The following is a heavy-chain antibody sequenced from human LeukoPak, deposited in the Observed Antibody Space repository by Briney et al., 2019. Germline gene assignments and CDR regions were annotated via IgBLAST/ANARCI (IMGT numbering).Heavy chain of an antibody. Sequence: ASVKVSCKASKSTFKAYFVHWVRQAPGQGLEWVGWISPNNGVTNLAQKFEGWVTMTRDTSTSTASMEVTRLRSDDTAVYYCAVGSYKAFDVWGQGTMVTVSS. J-gene: IGHJ3*01. CDR2: ISPNNGVT. V-gene: IGHV1-2*04. CDR3: AVGSYKAFDV. CDR1: KSTFKAYF. D-gene: IGHD1-26*01.